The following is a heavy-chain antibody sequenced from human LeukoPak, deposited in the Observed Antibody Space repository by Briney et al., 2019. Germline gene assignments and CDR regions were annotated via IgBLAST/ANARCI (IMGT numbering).Heavy chain of an antibody. V-gene: IGHV3-23*01. D-gene: IGHD3-3*01. CDR1: GFTFSSYA. Sequence: GGSLRLSCAASGFTFSSYAMSWVRQAPGKGLEWVSAISGSGGSTYYADSVKGRFTISRDNSKNTLYLQMNSLRAEDTAVYYCATHADLYYDFWSGYYFPYWGQGTLVTVSS. CDR3: ATHADLYYDFWSGYYFPY. J-gene: IGHJ4*02. CDR2: ISGSGGST.